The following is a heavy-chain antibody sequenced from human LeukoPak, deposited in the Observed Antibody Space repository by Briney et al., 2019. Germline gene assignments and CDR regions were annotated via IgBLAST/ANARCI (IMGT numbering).Heavy chain of an antibody. Sequence: GGSLRLSCAASGFTFSSYAMSWVRQAPGKGLEWVSAISGSGGSTYYADSVKGRFTISRDNSKNTLYLQMNSLRAEDTAVYYCATHVSLTTVTTSFDYWGQGTLVTVSS. J-gene: IGHJ4*02. CDR1: GFTFSSYA. V-gene: IGHV3-23*01. CDR2: ISGSGGST. D-gene: IGHD4-17*01. CDR3: ATHVSLTTVTTSFDY.